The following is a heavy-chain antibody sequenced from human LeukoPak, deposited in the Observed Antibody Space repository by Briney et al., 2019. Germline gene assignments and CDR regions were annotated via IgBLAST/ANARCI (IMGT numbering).Heavy chain of an antibody. CDR2: INQGGSDK. V-gene: IGHV3-7*01. CDR3: TRDRSPAEDD. CDR1: GFTFIGHW. Sequence: GGSLRLFCAASGFTFIGHWMSWVRQAPGKGLEWVANINQGGSDKYYVDSVKGRFTISRDNANNLLYLQMNSLRGEDTAVYYCTRDRSPAEDDWGQGTLVTVSS. D-gene: IGHD6-25*01. J-gene: IGHJ1*01.